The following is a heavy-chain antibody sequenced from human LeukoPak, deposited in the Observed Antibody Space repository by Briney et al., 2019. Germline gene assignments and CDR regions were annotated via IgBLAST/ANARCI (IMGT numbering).Heavy chain of an antibody. D-gene: IGHD5-12*01. J-gene: IGHJ4*02. V-gene: IGHV3-23*01. Sequence: GGSLRLSCAASGFTFNTFWMSWVRQAPGKGLEWVSAISGSGGSTYYADSVKGRFIISRDNSKNTLYLQMNSLRAEDTAVYYCAKSTTYDSLDYWGQGTLVTVSS. CDR2: ISGSGGST. CDR3: AKSTTYDSLDY. CDR1: GFTFNTFW.